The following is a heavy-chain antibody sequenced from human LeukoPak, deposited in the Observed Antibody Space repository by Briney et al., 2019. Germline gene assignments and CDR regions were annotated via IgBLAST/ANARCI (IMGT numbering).Heavy chain of an antibody. CDR1: AGSISSYY. V-gene: IGHV4-59*01. CDR3: ARGSYSVDY. Sequence: SETLSLTCTVSAGSISSYYWSWIRQPPGKGLEWIGYIYYSESTNYNPSLKSRVTISVDRSKNQFSLKLSSVTAADTAVYYCARGSYSVDYWGQGTLVTVSS. D-gene: IGHD1-26*01. J-gene: IGHJ4*02. CDR2: IYYSEST.